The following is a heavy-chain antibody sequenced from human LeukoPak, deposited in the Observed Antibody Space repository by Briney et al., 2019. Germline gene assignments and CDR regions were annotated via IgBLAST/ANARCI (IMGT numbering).Heavy chain of an antibody. CDR3: ARDSPYCGGDCYVFDY. CDR1: GFTFSSYS. V-gene: IGHV3-21*01. D-gene: IGHD2-21*01. CDR2: ISSSSSYI. Sequence: PGGSLRLSCAASGFTFSSYSMNWVRQAPGKGLAWVSSISSSSSYIYYADSVKGRFTISRDNAKNSLYLQMNSPRAEDTAVYYCARDSPYCGGDCYVFDYWGQGILVTVSS. J-gene: IGHJ4*02.